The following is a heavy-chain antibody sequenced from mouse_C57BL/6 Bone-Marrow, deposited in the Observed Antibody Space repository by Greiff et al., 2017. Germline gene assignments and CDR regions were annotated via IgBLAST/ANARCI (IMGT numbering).Heavy chain of an antibody. CDR3: ARRLRLRGFAY. CDR1: GYTFTSYW. CDR2: IDPSDSYT. D-gene: IGHD3-2*02. V-gene: IGHV1-50*01. Sequence: QVQLQQPGAELVKPGASVKLSCKASGYTFTSYWMQWVKQRPGQGLEWIGEIDPSDSYTNYNQKFKGKATLTVDTSSSTAYMQLSSLTSEDSAVSDCARRLRLRGFAYWGQGTLVTVSA. J-gene: IGHJ3*01.